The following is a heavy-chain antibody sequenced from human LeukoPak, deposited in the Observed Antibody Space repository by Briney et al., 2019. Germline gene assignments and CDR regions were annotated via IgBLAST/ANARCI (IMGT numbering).Heavy chain of an antibody. CDR1: GFTFSTYW. Sequence: PGGSLRLSCAASGFTFSTYWMRWVCQGPGKGLVWVSRINIVGSGTSYADSVKGRFTISRDNAKNTLYLQMNSLRAEDTAVYYCARADKDYYGMDVWGQGTTVTVSS. CDR3: ARADKDYYGMDV. CDR2: INIVGSGT. D-gene: IGHD2-15*01. J-gene: IGHJ6*02. V-gene: IGHV3-74*01.